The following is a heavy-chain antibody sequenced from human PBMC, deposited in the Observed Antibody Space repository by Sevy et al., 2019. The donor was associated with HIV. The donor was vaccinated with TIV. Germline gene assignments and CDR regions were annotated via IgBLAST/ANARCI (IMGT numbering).Heavy chain of an antibody. CDR1: GFTFSSYW. D-gene: IGHD3-22*01. CDR3: ARDLALGSGYYDGYFDY. Sequence: GGSLRLSCAASGFTFSSYWMSWVRQAPGKGLEWVANIKQDGSEKYYVDSVKGGFTISRDNAKNSLYLQMNSLRAEDTAVYYCARDLALGSGYYDGYFDYWGQGTLVTVSS. V-gene: IGHV3-7*01. CDR2: IKQDGSEK. J-gene: IGHJ4*02.